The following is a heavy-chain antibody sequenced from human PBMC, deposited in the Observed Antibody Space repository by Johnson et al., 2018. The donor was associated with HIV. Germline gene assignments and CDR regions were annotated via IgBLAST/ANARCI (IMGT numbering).Heavy chain of an antibody. CDR1: GFTVSSNY. CDR3: ARGYTWNNVSI. J-gene: IGHJ3*02. D-gene: IGHD1/OR15-1a*01. Sequence: VQLVESGGGLIQPGGSLRLSCAASGFTVSSNYMRWVRQAPGKGLEWVSVIYSGGSTYYDDSVMGRFTISRDNFKNTVYLQMNSLRTVDTAVYYCARGYTWNNVSIWGQGTMVTVSS. V-gene: IGHV3-66*03. CDR2: IYSGGST.